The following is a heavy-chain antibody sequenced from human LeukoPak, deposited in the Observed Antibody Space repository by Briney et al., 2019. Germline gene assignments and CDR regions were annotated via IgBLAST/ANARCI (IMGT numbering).Heavy chain of an antibody. V-gene: IGHV3-11*04. CDR3: ARTMVRGVIGDY. CDR2: ISSSGSTI. CDR1: GFTFSDYY. Sequence: EGSLRLSCAASGFTFSDYYMSGIRQAPGEGLEWVSYISSSGSTIYYADSVKGRFTISRDNAKNSLYLQMNSLRAEDTAVYYCARTMVRGVIGDYWGQGTLVTVSS. D-gene: IGHD3-10*01. J-gene: IGHJ4*02.